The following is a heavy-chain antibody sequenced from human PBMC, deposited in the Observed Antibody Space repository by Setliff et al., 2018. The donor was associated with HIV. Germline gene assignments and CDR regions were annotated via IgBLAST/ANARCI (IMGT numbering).Heavy chain of an antibody. CDR1: GFAFSNYW. Sequence: GGSLRLSCAASGFAFSNYWMSWVRQAPGKGLEWVAFLRYDGTSKYYANSVKGRFTISRDNSKNTVYLQMSSLRTEDTGVYYCAKSIDPTGFFYYYMDVWGKGTTVTVSS. CDR2: LRYDGTSK. V-gene: IGHV3-30*02. CDR3: AKSIDPTGFFYYYMDV. J-gene: IGHJ6*03. D-gene: IGHD4-17*01.